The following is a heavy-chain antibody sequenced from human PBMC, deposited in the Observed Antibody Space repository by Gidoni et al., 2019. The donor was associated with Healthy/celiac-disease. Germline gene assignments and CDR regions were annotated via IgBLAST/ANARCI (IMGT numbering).Heavy chain of an antibody. CDR2: MNPNSGNT. J-gene: IGHJ6*03. Sequence: QVQLVQSGAEVKKPGASVKVSCTASGYTFTSYDINWVRQATGQGLEWMGWMNPNSGNTGYAQKFQGRVTMTRNTSISTAYMELSSLRSEDTAVYYCARKYFDWLSPYYYYYMDVWGKGTTVTVSS. CDR1: GYTFTSYD. D-gene: IGHD3-9*01. CDR3: ARKYFDWLSPYYYYYMDV. V-gene: IGHV1-8*01.